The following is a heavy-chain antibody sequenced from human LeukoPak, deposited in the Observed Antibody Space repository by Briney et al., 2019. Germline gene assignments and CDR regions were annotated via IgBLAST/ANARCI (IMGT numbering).Heavy chain of an antibody. Sequence: GGSLRLSCAASGFTFSSYGMSWVRQAPGKGLEWVSAISGGGGSTYYPDSVKGRFTISRDNSRNTLYLQMNSLRAEDTAVYHCAKKGGFSYGDPFDYWGQGTLVTVSS. D-gene: IGHD5-18*01. CDR1: GFTFSSYG. J-gene: IGHJ4*02. CDR3: AKKGGFSYGDPFDY. CDR2: ISGGGGST. V-gene: IGHV3-23*01.